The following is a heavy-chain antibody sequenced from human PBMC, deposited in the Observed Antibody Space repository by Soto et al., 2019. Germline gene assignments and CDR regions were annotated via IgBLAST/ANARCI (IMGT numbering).Heavy chain of an antibody. Sequence: ASVKVSCKTSGYDFSSYAMHWVRQAPGQRLEWMGWINAGNGNTKYSQKFQGRVTITSDTSASTAYMELSSLRSEDTAVYYCANSSYCGGDCYPNWFDPWGQGTLVTAPQ. D-gene: IGHD2-21*02. CDR2: INAGNGNT. V-gene: IGHV1-3*01. J-gene: IGHJ5*02. CDR3: ANSSYCGGDCYPNWFDP. CDR1: GYDFSSYA.